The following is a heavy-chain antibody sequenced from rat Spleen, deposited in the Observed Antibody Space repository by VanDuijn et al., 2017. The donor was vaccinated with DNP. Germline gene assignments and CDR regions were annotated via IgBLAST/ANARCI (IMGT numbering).Heavy chain of an antibody. CDR3: TRQTTALYFDD. J-gene: IGHJ2*01. V-gene: IGHV5-17*01. CDR2: ISYDGTRT. Sequence: EVQLVESGGGFLQSGRSLKLSCAASGFTFSDYAMAWVRQAPKKGLEWVATISYDGTRTYYRDSVKGRFTISRDSAKSTLHLQMDSLRSEETATYYCTRQTTALYFDDWGQGVMVTVSS. CDR1: GFTFSDYA. D-gene: IGHD1-11*01.